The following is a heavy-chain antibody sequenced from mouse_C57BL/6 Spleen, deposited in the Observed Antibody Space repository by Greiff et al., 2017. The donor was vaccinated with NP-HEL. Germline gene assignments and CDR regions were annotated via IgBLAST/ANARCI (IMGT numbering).Heavy chain of an antibody. V-gene: IGHV10-3*01. Sequence: EVQVVESGGGLVQPKGSLKLSCAASGFTFNTYAMHWVRQAPGKGLEWVARIRSKSSNYTTYYSDSVKDRFTISRDDSQSMLYLQMTNLKTEDTAMYYCVRDYYGSSYRYFDVWGTGTTVTVSS. CDR2: IRSKSSNYTT. CDR3: VRDYYGSSYRYFDV. D-gene: IGHD1-1*01. J-gene: IGHJ1*03. CDR1: GFTFNTYA.